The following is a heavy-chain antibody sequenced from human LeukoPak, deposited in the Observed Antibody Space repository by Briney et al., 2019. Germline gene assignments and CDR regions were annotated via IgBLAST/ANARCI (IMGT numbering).Heavy chain of an antibody. J-gene: IGHJ5*02. CDR3: ARGAAEFDP. CDR2: IYNSRST. Sequence: KRSETLSLTSTVCGCFISSHYWSWLRHPPGRGLEWIGYIYNSRSTNYNPSLKSRVTISVDTSKNQFSLKLSSVTAADTAVYYCARGAAEFDPWGQGTLVTVSS. V-gene: IGHV4-59*11. D-gene: IGHD2-15*01. CDR1: GCFISSHY.